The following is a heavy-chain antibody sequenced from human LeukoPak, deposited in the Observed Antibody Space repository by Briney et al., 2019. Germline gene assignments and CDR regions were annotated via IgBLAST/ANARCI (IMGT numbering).Heavy chain of an antibody. CDR3: ARATMVRAPYFDY. Sequence: GGSLRLSCAASGFTFSSYGMHWVRQAPGKGLKWVAVIWYDGSNKYYADSVKGRFTISRDNSKDTLYLQMNSLRAEDTAVYYCARATMVRAPYFDYWGQGTLVTVSS. CDR1: GFTFSSYG. CDR2: IWYDGSNK. D-gene: IGHD3-10*01. V-gene: IGHV3-33*01. J-gene: IGHJ4*02.